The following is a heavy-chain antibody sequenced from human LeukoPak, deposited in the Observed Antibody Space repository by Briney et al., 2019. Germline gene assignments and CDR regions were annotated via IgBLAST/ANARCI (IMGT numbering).Heavy chain of an antibody. D-gene: IGHD4-17*01. J-gene: IGHJ4*02. CDR2: INHSGST. Sequence: SETLSLTCAVYGGSFSGYYWSWIRQPPGKGLEWIGEINHSGSTNYNPSLKSRVTISVDTSKNQFSLKLSSVTAADTAVYYCAKPARYYGGHFHYLDHWGQGTLVTVSS. CDR1: GGSFSGYY. V-gene: IGHV4-34*01. CDR3: AKPARYYGGHFHYLDH.